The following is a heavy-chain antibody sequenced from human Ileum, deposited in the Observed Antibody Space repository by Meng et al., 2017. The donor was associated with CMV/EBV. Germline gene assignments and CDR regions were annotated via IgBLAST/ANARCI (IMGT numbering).Heavy chain of an antibody. J-gene: IGHJ4*02. V-gene: IGHV3-74*01. CDR1: AFTFSAHW. D-gene: IGHD2/OR15-2a*01. CDR2: IKSDGSVT. CDR3: ARGPSGSNYFSGDY. Sequence: GGSLRLSCAASAFTFSAHWMHWVRQAPGKGLVWVSRIKSDGSVTNYADSVKGRFTVSRDNAKNTLYLQMNSLRVEDTAVYYCARGPSGSNYFSGDYWGQGILVTGSS.